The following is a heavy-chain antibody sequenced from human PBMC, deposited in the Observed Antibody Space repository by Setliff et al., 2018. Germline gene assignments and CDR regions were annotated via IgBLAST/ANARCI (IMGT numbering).Heavy chain of an antibody. CDR2: IYYSGST. D-gene: IGHD3-3*01. Sequence: TSETLSLTCAVYGGSFSGYYWSWIRQPPGKGLEWIGSIYYSGSTYYNPSLKSRVTISVDTSKNQFSLKLSSVTAADTAVYYCARRATYYNFWSGYYDYWGQGTLVTVSS. V-gene: IGHV4-34*01. J-gene: IGHJ4*02. CDR3: ARRATYYNFWSGYYDY. CDR1: GGSFSGYY.